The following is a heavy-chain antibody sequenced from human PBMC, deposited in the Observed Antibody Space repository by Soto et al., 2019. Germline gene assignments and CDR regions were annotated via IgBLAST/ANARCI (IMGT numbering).Heavy chain of an antibody. V-gene: IGHV3-74*01. Sequence: EVQLVESGGGLVQPGGSLRLSCAASGFTFSGSWMHWVRQAPGKGLVWVSRINGDGSGTSYADFVKGRFTISRDGAKNTLFLQMNGLRAEDTAVYYCARGIFGSGTANDYWGQGTRVTVSS. CDR3: ARGIFGSGTANDY. D-gene: IGHD3-10*01. CDR2: INGDGSGT. CDR1: GFTFSGSW. J-gene: IGHJ4*02.